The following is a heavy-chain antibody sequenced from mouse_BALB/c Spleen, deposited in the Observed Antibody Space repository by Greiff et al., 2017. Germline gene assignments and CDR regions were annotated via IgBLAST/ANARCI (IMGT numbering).Heavy chain of an antibody. Sequence: DVQLQESGPGLVKPSQSLSLTCSVTGYSITSGYYWNWIRQFPGNKLEWMGYISYDGSNNYNPSLKNRISITRDTSKNQFFLKLNSVTTEDTATYYCARMITTAWFAYWGQGTLVTVSA. V-gene: IGHV3-6*02. J-gene: IGHJ3*01. CDR1: GYSITSGYY. D-gene: IGHD2-4*01. CDR2: ISYDGSN. CDR3: ARMITTAWFAY.